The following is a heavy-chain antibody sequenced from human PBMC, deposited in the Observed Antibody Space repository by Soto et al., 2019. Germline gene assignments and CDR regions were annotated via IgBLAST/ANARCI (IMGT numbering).Heavy chain of an antibody. V-gene: IGHV1-2*02. CDR1: GYTFTGYY. CDR2: INPNSGGT. Sequence: ASVKVSCKASGYTFTGYYMHWVRQAPGQGLEWMGWINPNSGGTNYAQKFQGRVTMTRDTSISTAYMELSRLRSDDTAVYYCARDRVTGTVNWFDPWGQGTLVTVS. J-gene: IGHJ5*02. D-gene: IGHD1-7*01. CDR3: ARDRVTGTVNWFDP.